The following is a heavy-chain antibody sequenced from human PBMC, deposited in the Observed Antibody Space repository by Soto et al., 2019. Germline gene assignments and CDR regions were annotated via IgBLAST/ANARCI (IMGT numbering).Heavy chain of an antibody. J-gene: IGHJ4*02. CDR2: IDPSDSYI. V-gene: IGHV5-10-1*01. D-gene: IGHD1-7*01. Sequence: PGESLKISCQASGYTFTNYYIAWVRQVPGKGLEWMGRIDPSDSYIKYSPSFECHVTMSVDKSISTTFLQWSRLEASDTAMYFCAIPLARTTPFDYWGQGSLVTVS. CDR3: AIPLARTTPFDY. CDR1: GYTFTNYY.